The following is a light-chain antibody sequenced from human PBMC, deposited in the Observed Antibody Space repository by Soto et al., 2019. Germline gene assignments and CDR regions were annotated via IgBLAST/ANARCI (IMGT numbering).Light chain of an antibody. V-gene: IGKV3-20*01. CDR3: QHYVTSSIT. Sequence: FVLTQSPGTLSLSPGERVTILCLASQSVSSTSLAWYQQKPGQTPRLLIYGASSRATGTPDRISGGGSGTHFTLTISRLEPEDFAVYYCQHYVTSSITFGQGTRLEIK. CDR2: GAS. CDR1: QSVSSTS. J-gene: IGKJ5*01.